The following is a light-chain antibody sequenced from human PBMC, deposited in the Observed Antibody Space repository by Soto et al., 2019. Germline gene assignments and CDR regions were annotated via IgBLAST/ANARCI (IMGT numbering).Light chain of an antibody. CDR2: DAS. CDR3: QQYDNLLT. J-gene: IGKJ4*01. V-gene: IGKV1-33*01. Sequence: DIQMTQSPSSLSASLGDRFTITCQASQDISNYLNWYQQKPGKAPKLLIYDASNLETGVPSRFSGSGSGTDFTFTISSLQPEDIATYYCQQYDNLLTFGGGTKVDI. CDR1: QDISNY.